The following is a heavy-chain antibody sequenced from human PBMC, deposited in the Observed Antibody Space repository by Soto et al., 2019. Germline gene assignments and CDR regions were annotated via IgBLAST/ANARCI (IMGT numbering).Heavy chain of an antibody. V-gene: IGHV1-69*01. CDR2: IVPIYRTA. CDR1: GGTFSSYR. Sequence: QVQLVQSGAEVKKPGSSVKVSCKASGGTFSSYRINWVRQAPGQGLEWVGGIVPIYRTADYAQKFQGRVIITADESARTAYMELRSLKSQDTAGYYCARDSGAKLSSSWGQGTLVTVSS. D-gene: IGHD6-13*01. J-gene: IGHJ4*02. CDR3: ARDSGAKLSSS.